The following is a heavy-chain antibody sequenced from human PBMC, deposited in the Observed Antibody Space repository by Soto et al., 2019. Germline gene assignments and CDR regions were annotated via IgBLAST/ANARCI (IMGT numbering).Heavy chain of an antibody. CDR3: AREYDILNWFDP. J-gene: IGHJ5*02. V-gene: IGHV3-48*01. CDR1: GFTFSSYS. CDR2: ISSSSSTI. D-gene: IGHD3-9*01. Sequence: EVQLVESGGGLVQPGGSLRLSCAASGFTFSSYSMNWVRQAPGKGREWVSYISSSSSTIYYPDSVKGRFTISGDNAKNSLYLQMNSLRAEDTAVYYCAREYDILNWFDPWGQGTLVTVSS.